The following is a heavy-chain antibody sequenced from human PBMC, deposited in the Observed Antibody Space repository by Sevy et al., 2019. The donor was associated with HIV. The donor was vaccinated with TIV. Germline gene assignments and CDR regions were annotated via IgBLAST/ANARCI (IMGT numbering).Heavy chain of an antibody. Sequence: SQTLSLTCAISGDSVSSNSAAWNWIRQSPSRGLEWLGRTYYRSKWYNDYAVTVKSRLTINPDTSKKQFSLQLNSVTPEDTAVYYCARVAVAGTGYYYYYMDVWGKGTTVTVSS. D-gene: IGHD1-1*01. CDR1: GDSVSSNSAA. J-gene: IGHJ6*03. V-gene: IGHV6-1*01. CDR2: TYYRSKWYN. CDR3: ARVAVAGTGYYYYYMDV.